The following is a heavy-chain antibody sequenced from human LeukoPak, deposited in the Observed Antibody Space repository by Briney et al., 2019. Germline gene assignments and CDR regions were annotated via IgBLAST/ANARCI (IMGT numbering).Heavy chain of an antibody. CDR3: ARRYFDWLLPIDL. V-gene: IGHV4-4*02. CDR2: IYHSGST. J-gene: IGHJ4*02. Sequence: SETLSLTCAVSGGSISSSNWWSWVRQPPGKGLEWIGEIYHSGSTNYNPSLKSRVTISVDKSKNQFSLKLSSVTAADTAVYYCARRYFDWLLPIDLWGQGTLVTVSS. CDR1: GGSISSSNW. D-gene: IGHD3-9*01.